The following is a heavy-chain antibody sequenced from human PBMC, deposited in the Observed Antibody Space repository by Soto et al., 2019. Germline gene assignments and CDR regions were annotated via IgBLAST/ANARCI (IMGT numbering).Heavy chain of an antibody. CDR3: ARHRGRDYPSGVVVPAALGY. Sequence: QVQLQESGPGLVKPSETLSLTCTVSGGSISSYYWSWIRQPPGKGLEWIGYIYYSGSTNYNPSLKSRVTKSVDTSKNQFSLKLSSVTAADTAVYYCARHRGRDYPSGVVVPAALGYWGQGTLVTVSS. V-gene: IGHV4-59*08. J-gene: IGHJ4*02. CDR1: GGSISSYY. CDR2: IYYSGST. D-gene: IGHD2-2*01.